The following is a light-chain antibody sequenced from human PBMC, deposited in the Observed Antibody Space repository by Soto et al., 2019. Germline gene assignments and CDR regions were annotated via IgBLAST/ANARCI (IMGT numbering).Light chain of an antibody. V-gene: IGLV2-23*01. J-gene: IGLJ2*01. Sequence: QSALTQPASVSGSPGQSITISCTGTSSDVGRYHLVSWYQQHPGKAPKLMILEDTERPSGVSNRFSGSKSGNTASLTISGLQTEDEADYYCCSYAGGTSVVFGGGTQLTVL. CDR1: SSDVGRYHL. CDR2: EDT. CDR3: CSYAGGTSVV.